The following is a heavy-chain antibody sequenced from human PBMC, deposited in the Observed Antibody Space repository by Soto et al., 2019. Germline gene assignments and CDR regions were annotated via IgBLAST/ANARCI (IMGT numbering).Heavy chain of an antibody. Sequence: SETLSLTCTVSGGSISSGGYYWSWIRQHPGKGLEWIGYIYYSGSTYYNPSLKSRVTISVDTSKNQFSLKLSSVTAADTAVYYCARVRRYQRFHFDYWGQGTLVTVSS. CDR2: IYYSGST. V-gene: IGHV4-31*03. CDR1: GGSISSGGYY. CDR3: ARVRRYQRFHFDY. J-gene: IGHJ4*02. D-gene: IGHD2-2*01.